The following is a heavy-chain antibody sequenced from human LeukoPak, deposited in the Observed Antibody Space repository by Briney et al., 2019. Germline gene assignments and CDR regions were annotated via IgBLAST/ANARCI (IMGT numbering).Heavy chain of an antibody. CDR3: ARGHVWGNSRFDY. V-gene: IGHV4-61*02. CDR1: GGSISSGSYY. Sequence: SQTLSLTCTVSGGSISSGSYYWSWIRQPAGKGLEWIGRIYISGSTTYNPSLRSRVTISVDTSKNQFSLTVTSVTAADTAVYYCARGHVWGNSRFDYWGQGTLVTVSS. CDR2: IYISGST. D-gene: IGHD3-16*01. J-gene: IGHJ4*02.